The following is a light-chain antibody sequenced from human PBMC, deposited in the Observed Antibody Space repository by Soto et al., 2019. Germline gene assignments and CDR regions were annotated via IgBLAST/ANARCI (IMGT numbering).Light chain of an antibody. V-gene: IGLV2-18*02. CDR1: STDFVGYNR. CDR3: QSYDNALSAWV. J-gene: IGLJ3*02. CDR2: EVS. Sequence: QSALTQPPSVSGSPGQSVTISCTGTSTDFVGYNRVSWYQRPPGTAPKLMIYEVSKRPSGVPDRFSGSKSGNTASLTISGLQAADEADYYCQSYDNALSAWVFGGGTKLTVL.